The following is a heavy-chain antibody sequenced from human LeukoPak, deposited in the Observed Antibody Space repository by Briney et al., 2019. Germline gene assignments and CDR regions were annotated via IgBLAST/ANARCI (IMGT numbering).Heavy chain of an antibody. V-gene: IGHV5-51*01. CDR2: IYPGDSDT. CDR3: ARSGDSSGYYYVSDF. D-gene: IGHD3-22*01. CDR1: GYSFNDYW. Sequence: GESLKISCKGSGYSFNDYWIGWVRQMPGKGLEWMGIIYPGDSDTRYSPSFQGQVTISADKSISTAYLQWSSLKASDTAMYYCARSGDSSGYYYVSDFWGQGTLVTVSS. J-gene: IGHJ4*02.